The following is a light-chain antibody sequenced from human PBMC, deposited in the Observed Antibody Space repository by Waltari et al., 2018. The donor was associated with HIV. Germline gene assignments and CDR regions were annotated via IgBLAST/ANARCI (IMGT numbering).Light chain of an antibody. CDR3: CSYAGGYTLV. Sequence: QSALTQPRSVSGSPGQSVTISCTGTSSDVGGYTCVSWYQQHPGKAPKLMIYDVTKRPSGVPDRFSGSNSGNTASLTISGLQAEDEADYFCCSYAGGYTLVFGGGTKLTVL. CDR1: SSDVGGYTC. CDR2: DVT. J-gene: IGLJ3*02. V-gene: IGLV2-11*01.